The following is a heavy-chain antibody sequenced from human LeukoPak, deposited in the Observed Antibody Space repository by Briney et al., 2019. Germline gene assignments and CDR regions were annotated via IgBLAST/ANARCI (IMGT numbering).Heavy chain of an antibody. CDR2: IFYSGSA. D-gene: IGHD3-22*01. J-gene: IGHJ3*02. Sequence: SETLSLTCIVSGGSISSSSYYWGWIRQPPGKGLEWIGSIFYSGSAYYSPSLKSRVTISVDTSRNQLSMKLSSVTAADTAVYYCATGGGDITMIRDAFDIWGQGTMVTVSS. CDR3: ATGGGDITMIRDAFDI. CDR1: GGSISSSSYY. V-gene: IGHV4-39*07.